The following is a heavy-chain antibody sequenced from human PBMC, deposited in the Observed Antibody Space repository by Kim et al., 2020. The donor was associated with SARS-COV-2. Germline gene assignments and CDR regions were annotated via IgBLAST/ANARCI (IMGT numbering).Heavy chain of an antibody. V-gene: IGHV4-59*01. J-gene: IGHJ3*02. Sequence: SETLSLTCTVSGGSISSYYWSWIRQPPGKGLEWIGYIYYSGSTNYNPSLKSRVTISVDTSKNQFSLKLSSVTAADTAVYYCARRAVAHGYAFDIWGQGTMVTVSS. D-gene: IGHD6-19*01. CDR1: GGSISSYY. CDR2: IYYSGST. CDR3: ARRAVAHGYAFDI.